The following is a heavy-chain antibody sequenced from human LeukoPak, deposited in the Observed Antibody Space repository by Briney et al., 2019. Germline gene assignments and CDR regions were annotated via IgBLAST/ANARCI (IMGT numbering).Heavy chain of an antibody. V-gene: IGHV1-24*01. D-gene: IGHD2-2*01. CDR1: GYTLSRLA. CDR2: FDPEYGET. Sequence: WASVKVSCKVSGYTLSRLAMNWVRQAPGKGLEWMGGFDPEYGETIYAQKFQSRVTITEDASTDTAYMELSSLRSEDTAVYYCATPPIHCSRTSCPPAFYYFDYWGQGTLVSVCS. J-gene: IGHJ4*02. CDR3: ATPPIHCSRTSCPPAFYYFDY.